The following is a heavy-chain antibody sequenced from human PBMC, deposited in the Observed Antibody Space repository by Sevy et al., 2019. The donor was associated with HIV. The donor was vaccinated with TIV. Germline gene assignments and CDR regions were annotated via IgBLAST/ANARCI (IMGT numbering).Heavy chain of an antibody. J-gene: IGHJ4*02. Sequence: SETLSLTCTVSGASVSGGSVSDSNYYWSWIRQPPGKGLEWIGYVYNTANTKYKPSLKSRVNMSIDTSKNQFSLRLRSVTAADAAVYYCATIWPIVGDTRGPNYFDHWGQGTLVTVSS. CDR1: GASVSGGSVSDSNYY. V-gene: IGHV4-61*01. CDR3: ATIWPIVGDTRGPNYFDH. D-gene: IGHD1-26*01. CDR2: VYNTANT.